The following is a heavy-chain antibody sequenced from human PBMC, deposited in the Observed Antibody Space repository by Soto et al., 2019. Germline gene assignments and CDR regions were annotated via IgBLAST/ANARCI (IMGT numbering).Heavy chain of an antibody. Sequence: VGSVRLSCAASGFTFSDAWMSWVRQAPGKGLDWVGRIKSKSDGGTTEYAAPVRGRFTISRDDSKNTLYLQMNSLKTEDTAVYYCTTDLWRIAVVVGSTGYFNPWGQGTPVTVSS. CDR3: TTDLWRIAVVVGSTGYFNP. V-gene: IGHV3-15*01. CDR1: GFTFSDAW. J-gene: IGHJ5*02. CDR2: IKSKSDGGTT. D-gene: IGHD2-15*01.